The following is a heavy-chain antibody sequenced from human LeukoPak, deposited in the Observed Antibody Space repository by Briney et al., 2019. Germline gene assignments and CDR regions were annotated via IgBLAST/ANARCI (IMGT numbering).Heavy chain of an antibody. Sequence: PGGSLRLSCAASGFTFSSYAMHWVRQAPGKGLEWVAVISYDGSNKYYADSVKGRFTISRDNSKNTLYLQMNSLRAEDTAVYYCARVPLGPPLSDSEGGQGTLVTVSS. CDR3: ARVPLGPPLSDSE. D-gene: IGHD2-21*01. V-gene: IGHV3-30-3*01. J-gene: IGHJ4*02. CDR1: GFTFSSYA. CDR2: ISYDGSNK.